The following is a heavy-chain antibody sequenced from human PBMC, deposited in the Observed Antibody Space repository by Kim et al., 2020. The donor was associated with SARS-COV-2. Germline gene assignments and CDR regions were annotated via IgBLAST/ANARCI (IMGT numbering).Heavy chain of an antibody. CDR3: ARDLVVVPAATTNWFDP. CDR1: GGSISSSSYY. D-gene: IGHD2-2*01. Sequence: SETLSLTCTVSGGSISSSSYYWGWIRQPPGKGLELIGSIYYSGSTYYNPSLKSRVTISVDTSKNQFSLKLSSVTAADTAVYYCARDLVVVPAATTNWFDPWGQGALLTVSS. CDR2: IYYSGST. V-gene: IGHV4-39*07. J-gene: IGHJ5*02.